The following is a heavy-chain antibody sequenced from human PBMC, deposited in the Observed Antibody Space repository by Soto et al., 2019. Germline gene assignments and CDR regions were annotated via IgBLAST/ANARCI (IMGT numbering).Heavy chain of an antibody. CDR3: ARDHIVGAIHSAIY. CDR2: ISSSSSTI. V-gene: IGHV3-48*01. CDR1: GFTFSSYS. Sequence: EVQLVESGGGLVQPGGSLRLSCAASGFTFSSYSMNWVRQAPGKGLEWVSYISSSSSTIYYADSVKGRFTISRDNAKNSLYLQMNSLRAEDTAVYYCARDHIVGAIHSAIYWGQGTLVTVSS. J-gene: IGHJ4*02. D-gene: IGHD1-26*01.